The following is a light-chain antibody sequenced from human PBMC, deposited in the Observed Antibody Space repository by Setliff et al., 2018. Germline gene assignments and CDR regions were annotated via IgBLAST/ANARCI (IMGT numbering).Light chain of an antibody. CDR2: ASS. V-gene: IGKV1-12*01. Sequence: DSQMTQSPSSVSASVGDRVIINCRASQAIVSGLAWYQQKPGQAPKLLISASSKLTTGVPSRFGGSGSGTDFSLTISGLQPEDFATYYCQQSFNFPVSVGGGTKVDIK. CDR1: QAIVSG. CDR3: QQSFNFPVS. J-gene: IGKJ4*01.